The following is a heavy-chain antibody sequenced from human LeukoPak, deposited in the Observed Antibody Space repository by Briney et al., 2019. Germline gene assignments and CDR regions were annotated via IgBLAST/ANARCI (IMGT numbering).Heavy chain of an antibody. D-gene: IGHD3-10*01. CDR3: ARGLTYYGSGSYLFDP. CDR1: GXSFSGYY. Sequence: SETLSLTCAVYGXSFSGYYWSWIRQPPGKGLEWIGEINHSGSSNYNPSLKSRVTISVDTSKNQFSLKLSSVTAADTAVHYCARGLTYYGSGSYLFDPWGQGTLVTVSS. J-gene: IGHJ5*02. CDR2: INHSGSS. V-gene: IGHV4-34*01.